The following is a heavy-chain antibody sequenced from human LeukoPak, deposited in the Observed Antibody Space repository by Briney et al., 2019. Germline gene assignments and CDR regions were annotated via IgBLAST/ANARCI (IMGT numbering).Heavy chain of an antibody. CDR2: INPNSGGT. Sequence: ASVKVSCKASGYTFTGYYMHWVRQAPGQGLEWMGWINPNSGGTNYAQKVQGRVTMTRDTSISTAYMELSRLRSEDTAVYYCARAPDYGDYYYNGMDVWGQGTTVTVSS. D-gene: IGHD4-17*01. J-gene: IGHJ6*02. V-gene: IGHV1-2*02. CDR1: GYTFTGYY. CDR3: ARAPDYGDYYYNGMDV.